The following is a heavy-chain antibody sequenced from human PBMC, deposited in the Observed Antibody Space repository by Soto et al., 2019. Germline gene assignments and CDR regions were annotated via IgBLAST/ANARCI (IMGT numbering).Heavy chain of an antibody. CDR3: VRGPADSMLRLLEWPYGDY. CDR1: GFSVSDYY. D-gene: IGHD3-3*01. CDR2: IYSGRTT. Sequence: PGGSLRLSCAASGFSVSDYYMNWVRQAPGKGLEWVSIIYSGRTTYYADSVKGRFTISRDDSKNTLCLQMNSLRPEDTALYYCVRGPADSMLRLLEWPYGDYWGQGTLVTVSS. V-gene: IGHV3-53*01. J-gene: IGHJ4*02.